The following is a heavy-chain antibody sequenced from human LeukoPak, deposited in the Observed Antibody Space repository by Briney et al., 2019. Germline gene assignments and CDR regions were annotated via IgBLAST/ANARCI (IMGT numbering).Heavy chain of an antibody. J-gene: IGHJ4*02. CDR1: GGSFSGYY. D-gene: IGHD3-10*01. CDR3: ARAYYGSGSCFDY. CDR2: INHSGST. Sequence: SETLSLTCAAYGGSFSGYYWSWIRQPPGKGLQWIGEINHSGSTNYNPSPKSRVTISEDTSKNQFYLKLSSVTAADTAVYYCARAYYGSGSCFDYWGQGTLVTVSS. V-gene: IGHV4-34*01.